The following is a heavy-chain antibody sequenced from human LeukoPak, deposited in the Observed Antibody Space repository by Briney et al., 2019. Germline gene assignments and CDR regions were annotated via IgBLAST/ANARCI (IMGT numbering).Heavy chain of an antibody. V-gene: IGHV3-11*01. Sequence: GGSLRLSCAASGFTFSDYYMSWIRQAPGKGLEWVSYISSSGSTIYYADSVKGRFTISRDNAKNSLYLQMNSLRAEDTAVYYCARDAPPLWFGELLSSRYNWFDPWGQGTLVTVSS. CDR2: ISSSGSTI. J-gene: IGHJ5*02. CDR3: ARDAPPLWFGELLSSRYNWFDP. D-gene: IGHD3-10*01. CDR1: GFTFSDYY.